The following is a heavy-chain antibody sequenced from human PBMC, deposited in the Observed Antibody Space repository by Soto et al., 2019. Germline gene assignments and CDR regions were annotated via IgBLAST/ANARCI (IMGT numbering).Heavy chain of an antibody. CDR2: INAGNSKT. CDR3: GRDQSGTGYYVDWFDP. V-gene: IGHV1-3*01. CDR1: GYTFSGHA. D-gene: IGHD3-10*02. J-gene: IGHJ5*02. Sequence: QVHFVQSGAEVKKPGASVKVSCKASGYTFSGHAIHWLRQAPGQRPEWLGWINAGNSKTYYSEKFEGRVTFTRDTVATTVNMELTSLTSEDTAVYYCGRDQSGTGYYVDWFDPWGQGTLVTVPS.